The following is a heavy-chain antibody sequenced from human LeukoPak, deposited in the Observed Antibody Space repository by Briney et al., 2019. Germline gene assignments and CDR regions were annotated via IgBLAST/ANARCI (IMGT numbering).Heavy chain of an antibody. V-gene: IGHV3-74*01. Sequence: GGSLRLSCAASGFTVSSNYMSWVRQAPGKGLVWVSRINSDGSSTSYADSVKGRFTISRDNAKNTLYLQMNSLRAEDTAVYYCARARGLLGWFDPWGQGTLVTVSS. CDR1: GFTVSSNY. CDR2: INSDGSST. J-gene: IGHJ5*02. CDR3: ARARGLLGWFDP. D-gene: IGHD2/OR15-2a*01.